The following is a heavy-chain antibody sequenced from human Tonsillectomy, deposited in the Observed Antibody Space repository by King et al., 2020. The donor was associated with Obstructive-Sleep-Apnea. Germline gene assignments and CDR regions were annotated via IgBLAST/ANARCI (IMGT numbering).Heavy chain of an antibody. V-gene: IGHV3-48*04. CDR2: ITSGSGTI. CDR1: GFTFSTYS. CDR3: STSTSKYCTGAACYEYYFDF. D-gene: IGHD2-8*02. J-gene: IGHJ4*02. Sequence: VQLVEAGGGLVQPGESLRLSCAASGFTFSTYSMNWVRQAPGKGLEWVSFITSGSGTIYYADSVKGRFTMSRDNAKNSLYLQMNSLRAEDTARYYGSTSTSKYCTGAACYEYYFDFWGQGTLVTVSS.